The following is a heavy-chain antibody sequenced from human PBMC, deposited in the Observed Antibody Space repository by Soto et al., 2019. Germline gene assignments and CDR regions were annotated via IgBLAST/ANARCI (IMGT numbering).Heavy chain of an antibody. V-gene: IGHV3-30*18. CDR3: AKDLIGYCGGSTCNIFQS. D-gene: IGHD2-2*01. J-gene: IGHJ4*02. Sequence: QVQLIESGGGVVQPGRSLRLSCAASGFIFNSYDMHLVRQAPGKGLEWVAFLSHDGSKRFYADSLKGRITMSRDNFNNTLYLEVHCLRPEDTAVYYSAKDLIGYCGGSTCNIFQSWGQGTLVTVSS. CDR2: LSHDGSKR. CDR1: GFIFNSYD.